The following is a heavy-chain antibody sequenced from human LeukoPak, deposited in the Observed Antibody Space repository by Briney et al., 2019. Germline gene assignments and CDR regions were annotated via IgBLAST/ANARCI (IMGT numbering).Heavy chain of an antibody. D-gene: IGHD2-15*01. CDR1: GGSISSYY. CDR2: IYYSGST. V-gene: IGHV4-59*01. J-gene: IGHJ4*02. Sequence: SETLSLTCTVSGGSISSYYWSWIRQPPGKGLEWIGYIYYSGSTNYNPSLKSRVTISVDTSKNQFSLKLSSVTAADTAVYYCASRSCSGGSCYATPFDYWGQGTLVTVSS. CDR3: ASRSCSGGSCYATPFDY.